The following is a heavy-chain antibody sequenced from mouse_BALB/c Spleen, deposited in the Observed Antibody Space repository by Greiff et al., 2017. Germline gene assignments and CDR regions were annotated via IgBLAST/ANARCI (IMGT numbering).Heavy chain of an antibody. CDR1: GFNINDYY. Sequence: EVQLQQSGAELVRPGALVKLSCKASGFNINDYYMHWVKQRPEQGLEWIGWIDPENGNTIYDPKFQGKASITADTTSNTAYLQLSSLTSEDTAVYYCARSGGNYGEDDWGQGTTVTVSS. CDR3: ARSGGNYGEDD. V-gene: IGHV14-1*02. CDR2: IDPENGNT. J-gene: IGHJ4*01. D-gene: IGHD2-1*01.